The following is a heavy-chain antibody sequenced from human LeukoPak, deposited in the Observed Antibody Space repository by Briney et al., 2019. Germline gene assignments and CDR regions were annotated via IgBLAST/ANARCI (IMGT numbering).Heavy chain of an antibody. V-gene: IGHV4-61*02. J-gene: IGHJ4*02. CDR2: IYIGGST. Sequence: PSETLSLTCTVSGDSISSASYYWSWIRQPAGKGLEWIGSIYIGGSTNYKSSLKSRVTISVDTSKNQFSLKLSSVTAADTAVYYCAREREGPYGYLDYWGQGTLVTVSS. CDR1: GDSISSASYY. CDR3: AREREGPYGYLDY. D-gene: IGHD4-17*01.